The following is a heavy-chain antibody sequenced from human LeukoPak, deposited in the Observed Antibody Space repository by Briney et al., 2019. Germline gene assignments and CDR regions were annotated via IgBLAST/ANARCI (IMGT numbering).Heavy chain of an antibody. J-gene: IGHJ3*02. Sequence: GGSLRLSCAASGFTVNNKYMTWVRQAPGKGLEWVSLIYNDGRTYYADSVKGRCTISRDNLKNVLYLQMNSLKVEVTALYYCARGLFLSGYLDAFDIWGQGTVVTVSS. V-gene: IGHV3-53*01. D-gene: IGHD3-22*01. CDR1: GFTVNNKY. CDR3: ARGLFLSGYLDAFDI. CDR2: IYNDGRT.